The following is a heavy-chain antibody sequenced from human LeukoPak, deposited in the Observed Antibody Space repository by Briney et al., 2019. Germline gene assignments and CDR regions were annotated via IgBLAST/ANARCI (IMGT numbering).Heavy chain of an antibody. CDR3: ARHVPYYDSDFSAWGMDV. CDR1: GGSISSYY. Sequence: SETLSLTCTVSGGSISSYYWSWIRQPPGKGLEWIGYIYDSVFTKYNPSLKSRVTIPVDTSKSQFSLRLSSVTAADTAVYYCARHVPYYDSDFSAWGMDVWGQGTTVTVSS. D-gene: IGHD3-16*01. CDR2: IYDSVFT. V-gene: IGHV4-59*08. J-gene: IGHJ6*02.